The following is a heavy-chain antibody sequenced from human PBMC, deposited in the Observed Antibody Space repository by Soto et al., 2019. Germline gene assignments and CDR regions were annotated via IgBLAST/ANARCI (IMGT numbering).Heavy chain of an antibody. J-gene: IGHJ4*02. CDR3: ARAPRYCSSTSCSYYFDY. Sequence: SETLSLTCTVSGGSISSYYWSWIRQPPGKGLEWIGYIYYRGSTNYNPSLKSRVTISVDPSKNQFSLKLSSVTAADTAVYYCARAPRYCSSTSCSYYFDYWGQGTLVTVSS. V-gene: IGHV4-59*01. CDR2: IYYRGST. CDR1: GGSISSYY. D-gene: IGHD2-2*01.